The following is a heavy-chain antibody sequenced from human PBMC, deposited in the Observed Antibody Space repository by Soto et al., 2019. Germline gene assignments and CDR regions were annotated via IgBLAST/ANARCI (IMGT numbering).Heavy chain of an antibody. Sequence: GASVKVSCKASGGTFSNYAISWVRQAPGQGLEWMGGIITTFNTATYALNFHGRVTITADENARTAYMELSSLRSDDTAVYYCARSRCPNGVCYSHSTGLDVWGPGTTVTVSS. J-gene: IGHJ6*02. V-gene: IGHV1-69*13. CDR3: ARSRCPNGVCYSHSTGLDV. CDR2: IITTFNTA. CDR1: GGTFSNYA. D-gene: IGHD2-8*01.